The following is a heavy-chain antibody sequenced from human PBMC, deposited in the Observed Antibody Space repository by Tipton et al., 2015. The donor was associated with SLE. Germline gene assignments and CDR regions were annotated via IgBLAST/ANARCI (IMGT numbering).Heavy chain of an antibody. CDR2: IYYSGST. CDR3: ARPDYYGSGSNAFDI. V-gene: IGHV4-59*08. Sequence: TLSLTYTVSGGSISSYYWSWIRQPPGKGLEWIGYIYYSGSTNYNPSLKSRVTISVDTSKNQFSLKLSSVTAADTAVYYCARPDYYGSGSNAFDIWGQGTMVTVSS. CDR1: GGSISSYY. J-gene: IGHJ3*02. D-gene: IGHD3-10*01.